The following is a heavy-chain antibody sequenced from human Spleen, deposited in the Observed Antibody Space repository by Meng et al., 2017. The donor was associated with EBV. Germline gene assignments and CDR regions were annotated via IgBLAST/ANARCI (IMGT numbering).Heavy chain of an antibody. V-gene: IGHV3-23*01. CDR1: GLSFSSYA. Sequence: VQLLESGGGVVQPGESVRLSCEASGLSFSSYAMSWVRQAPGKGLEWVSSISGSSGSTYYADSMKGRFTISRDNAKNTLYLQMNNLRAEDTAVYYCSRDLAGSDDYWGRGTLVTVSS. CDR2: ISGSSGST. CDR3: SRDLAGSDDY. J-gene: IGHJ4*02. D-gene: IGHD1-14*01.